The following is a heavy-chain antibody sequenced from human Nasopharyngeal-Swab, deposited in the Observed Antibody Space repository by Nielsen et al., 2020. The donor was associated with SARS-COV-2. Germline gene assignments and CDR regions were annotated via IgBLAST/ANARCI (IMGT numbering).Heavy chain of an antibody. Sequence: GESLKISWAASGFTFSNAWMSWVRQAPGKGLEWVGRIKSKTDGGTTDYAAPVKGRFTISRDDSKNTLYLQMNSLKTEDTAVYYCTTDRHYDYVWWSYRYPGYWGQGTLVTVSS. J-gene: IGHJ4*02. D-gene: IGHD3-16*02. V-gene: IGHV3-15*01. CDR1: GFTFSNAW. CDR3: TTDRHYDYVWWSYRYPGY. CDR2: IKSKTDGGTT.